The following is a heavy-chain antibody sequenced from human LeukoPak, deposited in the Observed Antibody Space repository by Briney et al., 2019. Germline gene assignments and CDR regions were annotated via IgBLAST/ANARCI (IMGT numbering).Heavy chain of an antibody. D-gene: IGHD1-26*01. CDR3: ARGSSGSYYGY. CDR1: GFXFSTYW. Sequence: GGSLRLSCAASGFXFSTYWIHWVRQAPGKGLLWVSRINSDGSSTSYADSVKGRFTISRDNAKNTLFLQMNSLRAEDTAVYYCARGSSGSYYGYWGQGTLVTVSS. CDR2: INSDGSST. J-gene: IGHJ4*02. V-gene: IGHV3-74*01.